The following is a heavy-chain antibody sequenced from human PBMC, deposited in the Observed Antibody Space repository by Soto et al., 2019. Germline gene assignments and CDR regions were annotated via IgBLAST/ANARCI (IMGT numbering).Heavy chain of an antibody. Sequence: RASVKVSCKASGYTFTSYGISWVRQAPGQGLEWMGWISAYNGNTNYAQKLQGRVTMTTDTSTSTAYMELRSLRSDDTAVYYCARIIDCSGGSCYLNWFDPWGQGTLVTVSS. CDR1: GYTFTSYG. D-gene: IGHD2-15*01. V-gene: IGHV1-18*01. J-gene: IGHJ5*02. CDR2: ISAYNGNT. CDR3: ARIIDCSGGSCYLNWFDP.